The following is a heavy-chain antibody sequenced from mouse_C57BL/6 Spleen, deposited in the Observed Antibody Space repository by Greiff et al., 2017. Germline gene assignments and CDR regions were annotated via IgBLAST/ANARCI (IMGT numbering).Heavy chain of an antibody. CDR3: AIEAQARFAY. CDR1: GYTFTSYW. V-gene: IGHV1-74*01. Sequence: VQLKQPGAELVKPGASVKVSCKASGYTFTSYWMHWVQQRPGQGLEWIGRIHPSDSDTNYTQKFKGKATLTVDKSSSTAYMQPSSLTSEDSAVYDCAIEAQARFAYWGQGTLVTVSA. J-gene: IGHJ3*01. CDR2: IHPSDSDT. D-gene: IGHD3-2*02.